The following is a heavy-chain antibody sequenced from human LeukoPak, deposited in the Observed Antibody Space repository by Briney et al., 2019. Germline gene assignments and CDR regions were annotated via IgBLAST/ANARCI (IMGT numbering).Heavy chain of an antibody. D-gene: IGHD6-13*01. CDR3: AKDRSSSWYPYYWFDP. V-gene: IGHV3-23*01. CDR2: ISGSGGGT. J-gene: IGHJ5*02. CDR1: GFTFSNYA. Sequence: GGSLRLSWAASGFTFSNYAISWVRQAPGKGLEWVSAISGSGGGTYYADSVKGRFTISRDNSKNTLYLQMNSLRAEDTAVYYCAKDRSSSWYPYYWFDPWGQGTLVTVSS.